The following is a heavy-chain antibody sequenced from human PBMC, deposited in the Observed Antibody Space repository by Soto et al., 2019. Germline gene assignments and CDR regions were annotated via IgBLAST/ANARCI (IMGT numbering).Heavy chain of an antibody. J-gene: IGHJ4*02. V-gene: IGHV3-48*02. D-gene: IGHD5-18*01. CDR1: GFSFSNYG. Sequence: DVHLVESGGGLVQPGGSLRLSCAASGFSFSNYGMSWVRQAPGKGLEWVSHISGSGTNIYYAGSVKGRFTVSRDIAKNSLFLQMNSLRDEDTAVYYGARCRYSYGYDFDSWGQGTLVTVSS. CDR2: ISGSGTNI. CDR3: ARCRYSYGYDFDS.